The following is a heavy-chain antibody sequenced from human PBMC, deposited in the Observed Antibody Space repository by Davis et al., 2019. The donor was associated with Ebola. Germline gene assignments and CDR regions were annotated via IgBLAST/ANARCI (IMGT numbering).Heavy chain of an antibody. CDR1: GFTFSDYY. J-gene: IGHJ4*02. CDR2: ISSSGSTI. Sequence: GESLKISCAASGFTFSDYYMSWIRQAPGKGLEWVSYISSSGSTIYYADSVKGRFTMSRDNAKNSLYLQMNSLRAEDTAIYYCARGYSRAVDYWGQGTLVTVSS. D-gene: IGHD6-13*01. V-gene: IGHV3-11*04. CDR3: ARGYSRAVDY.